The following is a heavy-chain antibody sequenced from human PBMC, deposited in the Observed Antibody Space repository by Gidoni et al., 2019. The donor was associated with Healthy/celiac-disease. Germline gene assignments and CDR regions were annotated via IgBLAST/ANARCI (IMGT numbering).Heavy chain of an antibody. Sequence: VQLVESGGGLVQPGGSLRLSCAASGVTFSSYSMNWVRQAPGTGLEWVSYISGSSSTIYYADSVKGRFTISRDNAKNSLYLQMNSLRDEDTAVYYCARDLSGDYVNYFDYWGQGTLVTVSS. V-gene: IGHV3-48*02. CDR2: ISGSSSTI. D-gene: IGHD4-17*01. CDR3: ARDLSGDYVNYFDY. CDR1: GVTFSSYS. J-gene: IGHJ4*02.